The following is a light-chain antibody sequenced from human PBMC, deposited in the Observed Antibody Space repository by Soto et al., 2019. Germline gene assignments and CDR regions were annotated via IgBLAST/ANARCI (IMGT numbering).Light chain of an antibody. J-gene: IGKJ3*01. CDR1: QSVASSH. Sequence: EIVWTQSPGTLSLSPGERATLSCRASQSVASSHLAWYRQKPGQTPRLLIYDASSRATGIPDRISGRGSGTDFTLPISRLEPEDFAVYYCQPYGSAPFTFGPGTKVDIK. CDR3: QPYGSAPFT. V-gene: IGKV3-20*01. CDR2: DAS.